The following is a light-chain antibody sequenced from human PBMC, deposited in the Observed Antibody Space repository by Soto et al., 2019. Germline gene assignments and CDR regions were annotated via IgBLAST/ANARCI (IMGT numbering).Light chain of an antibody. CDR3: SSYAGSNTYV. J-gene: IGLJ1*01. CDR2: EVS. V-gene: IGLV2-8*01. Sequence: QSALTQPPSASGSPGQSVTISCIGTSSDVGGYDYVSWYQQYPGKAPKVMIYEVSQRPSGVPDRFSGSKSGNTASLTVSGLQAEEEADYYCSSYAGSNTYVFGTGTKLTVL. CDR1: SSDVGGYDY.